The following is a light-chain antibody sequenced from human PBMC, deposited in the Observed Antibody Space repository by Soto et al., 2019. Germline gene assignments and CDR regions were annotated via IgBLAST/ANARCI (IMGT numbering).Light chain of an antibody. V-gene: IGKV3-11*01. CDR2: DAS. Sequence: EIVLTQSPATLSLSPGERATLSCRASQSVSSYLAWYQQKPGQAPRLLIYDASNSATGIPARFSGSGSGTDFTHTISVIAPEDFAVYSWKRRSNRSPSTFGQGTKVEIK. J-gene: IGKJ1*01. CDR3: KRRSNRSPST. CDR1: QSVSSY.